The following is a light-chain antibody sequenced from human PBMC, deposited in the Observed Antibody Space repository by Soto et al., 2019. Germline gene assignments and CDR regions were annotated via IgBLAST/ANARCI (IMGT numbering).Light chain of an antibody. Sequence: QSALTQPASVSGSPGQSITISCTGTSSEVGSYNLVSWYQQHPGKAPKLMIYEDNKRPSGVSSRFSGSKSGNTASLTISGLQAEDEADYYCCSYAGVSTVFGTGTKLTVL. CDR3: CSYAGVSTV. CDR1: SSEVGSYNL. CDR2: EDN. V-gene: IGLV2-23*02. J-gene: IGLJ1*01.